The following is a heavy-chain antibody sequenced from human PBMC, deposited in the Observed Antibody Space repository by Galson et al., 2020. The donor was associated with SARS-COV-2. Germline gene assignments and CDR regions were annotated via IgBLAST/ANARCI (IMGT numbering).Heavy chain of an antibody. CDR3: ARDYSGSYRGAFDI. V-gene: IGHV3-7*03. CDR1: GFTFSSYW. CDR2: IKQDGSEK. Sequence: GGSLRLSCAASGFTFSSYWMSWVRQAPGKGLEWVANIKQDGSEKYYVDSVKGRFTISRDNAKNSLYLQMNSLRAEDTAVYYCARDYSGSYRGAFDIWGQGTMVTVSS. D-gene: IGHD1-26*01. J-gene: IGHJ3*02.